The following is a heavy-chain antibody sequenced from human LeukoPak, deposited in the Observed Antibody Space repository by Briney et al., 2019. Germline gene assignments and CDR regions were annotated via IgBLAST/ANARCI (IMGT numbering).Heavy chain of an antibody. D-gene: IGHD3-10*01. J-gene: IGHJ4*02. CDR2: IYSGGST. CDR3: ATPGGVLLWFGELFY. Sequence: TGGSLRLSCAASGFTVSSNYMSWVRQAPGKGLEWVSVIYSGGSTYYADSVKGRFTISRDNSKNTLYLQMNSLRAEDTAVYYCATPGGVLLWFGELFYWGQGTLVTVSS. V-gene: IGHV3-53*01. CDR1: GFTVSSNY.